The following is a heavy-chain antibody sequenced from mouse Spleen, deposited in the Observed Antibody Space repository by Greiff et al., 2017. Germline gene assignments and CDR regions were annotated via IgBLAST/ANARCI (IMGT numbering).Heavy chain of an antibody. CDR3: ASYYGSSSGY. Sequence: QVQLKQSAAELARPGASVKMSCKASGYTFTSYTMHWVKQRPGQGLEWIGYINPSSGYTEYNQKFKDKTTLTADKSSSTAYMQLSSLTSEDSAVYYCASYYGSSSGYWGQGTTLTVSS. CDR1: GYTFTSYT. CDR2: INPSSGYT. J-gene: IGHJ2*01. D-gene: IGHD1-1*01. V-gene: IGHV1-4*02.